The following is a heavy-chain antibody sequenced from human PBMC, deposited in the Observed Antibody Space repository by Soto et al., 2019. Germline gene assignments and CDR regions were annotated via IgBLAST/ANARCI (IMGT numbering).Heavy chain of an antibody. CDR2: ISYDGSNK. J-gene: IGHJ4*02. Sequence: QVQLVESGGGVVQPGRSLRLSCAASGFTFSSYGMHWVRQAPGKGLEWVAVISYDGSNKYYADSVKGRFTISRDNSKNTLYLQMNSLRAEDTAVYYCAKGRLRQQLVLWGQGPLVTVSS. D-gene: IGHD6-13*01. CDR1: GFTFSSYG. V-gene: IGHV3-30*18. CDR3: AKGRLRQQLVL.